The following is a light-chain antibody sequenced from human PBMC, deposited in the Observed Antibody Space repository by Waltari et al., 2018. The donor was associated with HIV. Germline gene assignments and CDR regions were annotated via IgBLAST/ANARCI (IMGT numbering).Light chain of an antibody. J-gene: IGLJ3*02. CDR2: HDH. Sequence: QSVLTQPPSLSAAPGHKINISCSGGGSTIGSRPFHSYQQLPSRAPKLIIDHDHRRPSGVSDRFTASKSGTSASLFISKLQAADEATYYCAAWDDSLSGFVFGGGT. CDR1: GSTIGSRP. CDR3: AAWDDSLSGFV. V-gene: IGLV1-44*01.